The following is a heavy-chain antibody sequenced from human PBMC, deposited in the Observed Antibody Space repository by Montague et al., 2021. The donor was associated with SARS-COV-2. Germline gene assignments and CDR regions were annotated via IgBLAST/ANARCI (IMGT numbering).Heavy chain of an antibody. J-gene: IGHJ2*01. Sequence: SETLSLTCTVSGGSISSDYWNWIRQSPGKGLEWIGYIYYSGSTKXNPSFKSRVTMLVDTSKRQMSLRLNSVTAADTAVYYCAGDRGRFWHFDHWGRGTLVTVSS. CDR1: GGSISSDY. CDR3: AGDRGRFWHFDH. D-gene: IGHD5-12*01. CDR2: IYYSGST. V-gene: IGHV4-59*12.